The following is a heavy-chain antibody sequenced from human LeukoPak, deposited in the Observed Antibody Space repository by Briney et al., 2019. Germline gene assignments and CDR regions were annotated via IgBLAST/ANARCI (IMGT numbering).Heavy chain of an antibody. CDR3: ARDTPGYGPDY. D-gene: IGHD6-13*01. CDR2: IYYSGST. J-gene: IGHJ4*02. CDR1: GGSISSYY. V-gene: IGHV4-59*01. Sequence: RSETLSLTCTVSGGSISSYYWSWNRQPPGKGLEWIGYIYYSGSTNYNPSLKSRVTISVDTSKNQFSLKLSSVTAADTAVYYCARDTPGYGPDYWGQGTLVTVSS.